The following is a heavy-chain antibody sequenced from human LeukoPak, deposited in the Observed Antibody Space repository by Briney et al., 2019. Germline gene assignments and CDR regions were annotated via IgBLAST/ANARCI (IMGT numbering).Heavy chain of an antibody. Sequence: ASVKVSCKASGYTFTSYDINWVRQATGQGLEWMGWMNPNSGNTGCAQKFQGRVTMTRNTSISTAYMELSSLRSEDTAVYYCARGQMAGIAARRDFDYWGQGTLVTVCS. J-gene: IGHJ4*02. V-gene: IGHV1-8*01. D-gene: IGHD6-6*01. CDR2: MNPNSGNT. CDR1: GYTFTSYD. CDR3: ARGQMAGIAARRDFDY.